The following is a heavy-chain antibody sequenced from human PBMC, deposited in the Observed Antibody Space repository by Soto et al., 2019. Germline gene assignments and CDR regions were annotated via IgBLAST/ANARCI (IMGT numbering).Heavy chain of an antibody. CDR2: IYYSGSA. D-gene: IGHD4-4*01. CDR3: AREGRLQSLDY. Sequence: SETLSLTCTVSGGSISSYYWSWIRQPPGKGLEWIGYIYYSGSANYNPSLKSRVTISVDTSKNQFSLSLSSVTASDTAVYFCAREGRLQSLDYWGQGTLVTVSS. CDR1: GGSISSYY. J-gene: IGHJ4*02. V-gene: IGHV4-59*12.